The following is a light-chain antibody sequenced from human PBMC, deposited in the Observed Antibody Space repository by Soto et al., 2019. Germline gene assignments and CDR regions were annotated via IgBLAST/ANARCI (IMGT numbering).Light chain of an antibody. CDR3: QQYGSSPPLT. CDR2: GAS. CDR1: QSVSSSF. V-gene: IGKV3-20*01. Sequence: EFVLTQSPGTPSLSPGERATLSCRASQSVSSSFLAWYQQKPGQAPRILIYGASTRATGIPDRFSGSGSGTVFTLTISRLEPEDFAVYYCQQYGSSPPLTFGGGTKVEIK. J-gene: IGKJ4*01.